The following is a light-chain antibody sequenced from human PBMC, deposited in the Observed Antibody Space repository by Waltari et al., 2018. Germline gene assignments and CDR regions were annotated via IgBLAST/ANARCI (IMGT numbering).Light chain of an antibody. CDR3: QQYLTLPYS. J-gene: IGKJ2*03. V-gene: IGKV4-1*01. CDR2: WAS. Sequence: ALTQSPDSLPVTLGERATINCKSSQSVLYRSNYKNYLAWFQQKPGQPPKLLIRWASTRESGVPDRFSGSGSDTDFTLTISSLQAEDVAVYYCQQYLTLPYSFGQGTKLEIK. CDR1: QSVLYRSNYKNY.